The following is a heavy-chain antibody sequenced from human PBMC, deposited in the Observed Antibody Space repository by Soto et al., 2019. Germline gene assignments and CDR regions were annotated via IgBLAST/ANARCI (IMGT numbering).Heavy chain of an antibody. CDR2: FDPEDGET. J-gene: IGHJ6*04. Sequence: ASVKVSCKVSGYTLTELSMHWVRQAPGKGLEWMGGFDPEDGETIYAQKFQGRVTMTEDTSTDTAYMELSSLRSEDTAVYYCATDMAQGYDFWSGYSRLRRYGMDVWGKGTTVTVS. V-gene: IGHV1-24*01. CDR1: GYTLTELS. CDR3: ATDMAQGYDFWSGYSRLRRYGMDV. D-gene: IGHD3-3*01.